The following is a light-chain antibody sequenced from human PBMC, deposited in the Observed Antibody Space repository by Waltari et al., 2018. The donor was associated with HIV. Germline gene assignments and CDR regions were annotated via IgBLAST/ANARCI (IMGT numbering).Light chain of an antibody. CDR1: PRVLYSSNNKNY. J-gene: IGKJ4*01. Sequence: DIVMTQSPDSLAVSLGERATINCKSSPRVLYSSNNKNYLAWYQQKPGQPPKLLCYWASTRESGVPDRFSGSGSGTDFTLTISSLQAEDVAVYYCQQYYSSPLTFGGGTKVEIK. V-gene: IGKV4-1*01. CDR3: QQYYSSPLT. CDR2: WAS.